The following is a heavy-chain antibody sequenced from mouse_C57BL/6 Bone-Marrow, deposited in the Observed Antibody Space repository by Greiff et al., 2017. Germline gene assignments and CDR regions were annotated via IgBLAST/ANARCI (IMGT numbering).Heavy chain of an antibody. CDR2: ISSGGSYT. CDR1: GFTFSSYG. V-gene: IGHV5-6*01. J-gene: IGHJ2*01. CDR3: GRQRTGYYFDY. Sequence: DVHLVESGGDLVKPGGSLKLSCAASGFTFSSYGMSWVRQTPDKRLEWVATISSGGSYTYYPDSVKGRFTISRDNAKNTLYLQMSSLKSEDTAMYYCGRQRTGYYFDYWGQGTPLTVSS. D-gene: IGHD4-1*01.